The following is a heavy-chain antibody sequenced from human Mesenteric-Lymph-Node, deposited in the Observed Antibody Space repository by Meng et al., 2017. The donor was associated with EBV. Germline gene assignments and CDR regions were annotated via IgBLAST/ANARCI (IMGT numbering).Heavy chain of an antibody. CDR3: ARGLGGSGKYHFDF. CDR1: GGSIYESHW. Sequence: QVQLQRSCPGLVKPSGTLSLTGAVSGGSIYESHWWSWVRQPPGKGLEWIGETYHSGSSNYSPSLKSRVSMSVDNSKNQFSLTLHSVTAADTAVYYCARGLGGSGKYHFDFWGPGILVTVSS. V-gene: IGHV4-4*02. J-gene: IGHJ4*02. CDR2: TYHSGSS. D-gene: IGHD3-10*01.